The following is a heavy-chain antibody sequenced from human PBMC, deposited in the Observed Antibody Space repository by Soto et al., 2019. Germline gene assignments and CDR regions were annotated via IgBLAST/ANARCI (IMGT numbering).Heavy chain of an antibody. CDR2: ISGTGENA. Sequence: PGGSLRLSCVASGFTFGTYAMSWVRQAPGKGLEWVSGISGTGENAFYAESVKGRFTISKDTSKSTLFLQMSSLRVDDTAIYYCAKAYYYGFDFWGPGTLVTVSS. D-gene: IGHD3-10*01. CDR3: AKAYYYGFDF. CDR1: GFTFGTYA. V-gene: IGHV3-23*01. J-gene: IGHJ4*02.